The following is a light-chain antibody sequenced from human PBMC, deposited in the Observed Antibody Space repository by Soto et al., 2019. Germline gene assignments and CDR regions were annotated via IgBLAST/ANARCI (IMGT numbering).Light chain of an antibody. CDR3: SLYAGSNSYV. CDR2: EVN. V-gene: IGLV2-8*01. J-gene: IGLJ1*01. Sequence: QSALTQPPSASGSPGQSVTISCTGTSSDVGGYNYVSWYQQHPGKAPKLMIYEVNKRPSGVPDRFSGSKSGNTASLTVSGLQAEDEADYYCSLYAGSNSYVFGTGTKLTVL. CDR1: SSDVGGYNY.